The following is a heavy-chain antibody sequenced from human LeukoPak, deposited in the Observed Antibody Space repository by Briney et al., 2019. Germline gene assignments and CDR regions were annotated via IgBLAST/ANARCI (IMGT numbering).Heavy chain of an antibody. CDR1: GGSISSYC. D-gene: IGHD3-10*01. Sequence: SETLSLTCTVSGGSISSYCWSWIRQPPGKGLEWIGYIYTSGSTNYNPSLKSRVTISVDTSKNQFSLKLSSVTAADTAVYYCARRGAAGYYYYMDVWGKGTTVTVSS. V-gene: IGHV4-4*09. CDR3: ARRGAAGYYYYMDV. CDR2: IYTSGST. J-gene: IGHJ6*03.